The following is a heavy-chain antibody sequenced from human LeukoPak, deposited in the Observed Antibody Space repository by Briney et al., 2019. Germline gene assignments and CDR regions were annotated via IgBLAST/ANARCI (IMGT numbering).Heavy chain of an antibody. J-gene: IGHJ4*02. CDR3: AKEGRGMEAATMDY. CDR1: GFTFSSYA. D-gene: IGHD2-15*01. CDR2: ISGSGGST. Sequence: PGGSLRLSCAASGFTFSSYAMNWVRQAPGKGLEWVSGISGSGGSTYYADSVGRFSISRDNSNNTLYLQMTSLRAEDTAVYYCAKEGRGMEAATMDYWGQGTLVTATS. V-gene: IGHV3-23*01.